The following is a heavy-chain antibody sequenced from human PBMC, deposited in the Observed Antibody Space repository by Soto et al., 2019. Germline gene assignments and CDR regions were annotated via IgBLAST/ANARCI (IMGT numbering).Heavy chain of an antibody. CDR3: AKDVFAMIVVAITSSYFDY. CDR1: GFTFSDYY. CDR2: ISSSGSTI. Sequence: PGGSLRLSCAASGFTFSDYYMSWIRQAPGKGLEWVSYISSSGSTIYYADAVKGRFTISRDNAKNSLYLQMNSLRAEDTAVYYCAKDVFAMIVVAITSSYFDYWGQGTLVTVSS. J-gene: IGHJ4*02. V-gene: IGHV3-11*01. D-gene: IGHD3-22*01.